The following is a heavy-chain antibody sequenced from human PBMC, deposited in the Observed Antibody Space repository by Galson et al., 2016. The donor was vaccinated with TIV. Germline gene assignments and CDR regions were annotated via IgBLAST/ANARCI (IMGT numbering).Heavy chain of an antibody. CDR3: ARGGSGSAIDY. D-gene: IGHD1-26*01. J-gene: IGHJ4*02. V-gene: IGHV1-69*04. Sequence: SVKVSCKASRGTFSSYAISWVRQAPGQGLEWMGRIIPILGITNYAQKFQGRVTITVDEFTSTANMELSRLKSDDTAVYYCARGGSGSAIDYWGQGILVTVSS. CDR2: IIPILGIT. CDR1: RGTFSSYA.